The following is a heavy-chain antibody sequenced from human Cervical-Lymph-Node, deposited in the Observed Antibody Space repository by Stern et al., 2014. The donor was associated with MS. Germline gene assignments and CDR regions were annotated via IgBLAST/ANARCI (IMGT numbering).Heavy chain of an antibody. D-gene: IGHD1-26*01. CDR1: GFTFSSYG. J-gene: IGHJ4*02. V-gene: IGHV3-30*18. CDR3: AKEGELLGVTPFDY. Sequence: QVQLVESGGGVVQPGRSLRLSCAASGFTFSSYGMHWVRQAPGKGLEWVAVISYDGSNKYYADSVKGRFTISRDNSKNTLYLQMNSLRAEDTAVYYCAKEGELLGVTPFDYWGQGTLVTVSS. CDR2: ISYDGSNK.